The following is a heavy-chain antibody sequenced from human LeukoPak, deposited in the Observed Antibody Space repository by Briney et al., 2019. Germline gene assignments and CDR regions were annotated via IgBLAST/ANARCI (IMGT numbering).Heavy chain of an antibody. CDR3: AREAAPQWLAIDAFDI. D-gene: IGHD6-19*01. CDR1: GDSVSSNSAA. CDR2: TYYRSKWYN. Sequence: SQTLSLTCAISGDSVSSNSAAWNWIRQSPSRGLEWLGRTYYRSKWYNDYAVSVKSRITINPDTSKNQFSLQLNSVTPEDTAVYYCAREAAPQWLAIDAFDIWGQGTMVTVSS. J-gene: IGHJ3*02. V-gene: IGHV6-1*01.